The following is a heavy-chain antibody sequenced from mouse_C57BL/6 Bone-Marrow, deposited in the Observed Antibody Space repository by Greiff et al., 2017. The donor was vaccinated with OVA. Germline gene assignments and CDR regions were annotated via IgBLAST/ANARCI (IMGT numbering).Heavy chain of an antibody. J-gene: IGHJ3*01. CDR2: INPNNGGT. D-gene: IGHD1-1*01. CDR1: GYTFTDYY. V-gene: IGHV1-26*01. Sequence: EVQLQQSGPELVKPGASVKISCKASGYTFTDYYMNWVKQSHGKSLKWIGDINPNNGGTSYNQKFKGKATLTVDKSSSTAYMELRSLTSEDSAVYYCAREGYYYGSSYVAWVYWGQGTLVTVSA. CDR3: AREGYYYGSSYVAWVY.